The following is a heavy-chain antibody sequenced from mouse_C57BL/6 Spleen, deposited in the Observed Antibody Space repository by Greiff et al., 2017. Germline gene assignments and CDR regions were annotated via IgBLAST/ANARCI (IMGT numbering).Heavy chain of an antibody. CDR1: GFTFSDYY. V-gene: IGHV5-12*01. CDR2: ISNGGGST. D-gene: IGHD2-3*01. J-gene: IGHJ2*01. CDR3: ARLKDGYYFDY. Sequence: EVKVVESGGGLVQPGGSLKLSCAASGFTFSDYYMYWVRQTPEKRLEWVAYISNGGGSTYYPDTVKGRFTISRDNAKNTLYLQMSRLKTEDTAMYYCARLKDGYYFDYWGQGTTLTVSS.